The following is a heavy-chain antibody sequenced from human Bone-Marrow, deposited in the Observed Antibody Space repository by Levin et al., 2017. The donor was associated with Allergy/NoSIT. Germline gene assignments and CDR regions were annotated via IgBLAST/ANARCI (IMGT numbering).Heavy chain of an antibody. Sequence: GESLKISCKASGYTFTSYGISWVRQAPGQGLEWMGWISAYNGNTNYAQKLQGRVTMTTDTSTSTAYMELRSLRSDDTAVYYCARDHTDRLGGYYNYYGMDVWGQGTTVTVSS. D-gene: IGHD3-16*01. V-gene: IGHV1-18*01. J-gene: IGHJ6*02. CDR2: ISAYNGNT. CDR3: ARDHTDRLGGYYNYYGMDV. CDR1: GYTFTSYG.